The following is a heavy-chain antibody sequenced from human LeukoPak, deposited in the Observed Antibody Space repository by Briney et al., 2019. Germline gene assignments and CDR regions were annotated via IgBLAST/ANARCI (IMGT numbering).Heavy chain of an antibody. CDR3: AYSGSTVTSDAFDI. Sequence: GGSLRLSCAASGFTVSSNYMSWVRQAPGKGLEWVSVIYSGGSTYYADSVKGRFTISRDNSKNTLYLQMNSLRAEDTAVYYCAYSGSTVTSDAFDIWGQGTMVTVSS. CDR1: GFTVSSNY. CDR2: IYSGGST. D-gene: IGHD4-17*01. V-gene: IGHV3-53*01. J-gene: IGHJ3*02.